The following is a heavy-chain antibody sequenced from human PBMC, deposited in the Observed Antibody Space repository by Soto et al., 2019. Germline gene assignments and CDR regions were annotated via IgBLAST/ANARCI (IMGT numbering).Heavy chain of an antibody. CDR2: INAGNGNT. J-gene: IGHJ6*02. Sequence: GASVKVSCKASGYTFTSYAMHWVRQAPGQRLEWMGWINAGNGNTKYSQKFQGRVTITRDTSASTAYMELSSLRSEDTAVYYCARVDAGKVDYYYYGMDVWGQGTTVTVSS. D-gene: IGHD2-15*01. V-gene: IGHV1-3*01. CDR3: ARVDAGKVDYYYYGMDV. CDR1: GYTFTSYA.